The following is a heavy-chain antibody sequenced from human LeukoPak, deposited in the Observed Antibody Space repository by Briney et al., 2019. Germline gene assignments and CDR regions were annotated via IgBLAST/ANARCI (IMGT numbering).Heavy chain of an antibody. D-gene: IGHD2/OR15-2a*01. CDR2: IYYSGST. Sequence: PSETLSLTCTVSGGSISSGDYYWSWIRQPPGKGLEWIGYIYYSGSTYCNPSLKSRVTISVDTSKNQFSLKLSSVTAADTAVYYCARGRLNGALRIYAFDIWGQGTMVTVSS. CDR1: GGSISSGDYY. V-gene: IGHV4-30-4*01. J-gene: IGHJ3*02. CDR3: ARGRLNGALRIYAFDI.